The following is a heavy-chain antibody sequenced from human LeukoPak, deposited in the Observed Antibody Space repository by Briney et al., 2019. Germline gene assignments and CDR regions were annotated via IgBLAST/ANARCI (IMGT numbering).Heavy chain of an antibody. CDR3: ARDDSGDYSYRY. J-gene: IGHJ4*02. CDR2: MNPNSGNT. D-gene: IGHD4-11*01. Sequence: ASVKVSCKASGYTFTSYDINWVRQATGQGLEWMGWMNPNSGNTGYAQKFQGRVTMTRNTSISTAYMELSSLRSEDTAVYYCARDDSGDYSYRYWGQGTLVTVSS. CDR1: GYTFTSYD. V-gene: IGHV1-8*01.